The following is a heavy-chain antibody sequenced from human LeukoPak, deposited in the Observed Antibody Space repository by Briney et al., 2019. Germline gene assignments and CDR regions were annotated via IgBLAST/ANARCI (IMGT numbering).Heavy chain of an antibody. D-gene: IGHD6-19*01. V-gene: IGHV3-30*18. CDR1: GFTFSSYS. Sequence: QPGGSLRLSCAASGFTFSSYSMNWVRQAPGKGLEWVAVISYDGSNKYYADSVKGRFTISRDNSKNTLYLQMNSLRAEDTAVYYCAKALDSSGWYYFDYWGQGTLVTVSS. CDR2: ISYDGSNK. CDR3: AKALDSSGWYYFDY. J-gene: IGHJ4*02.